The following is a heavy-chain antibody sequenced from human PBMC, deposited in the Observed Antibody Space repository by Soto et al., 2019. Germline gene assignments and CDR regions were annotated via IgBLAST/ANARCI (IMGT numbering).Heavy chain of an antibody. D-gene: IGHD6-13*01. Sequence: QVPLVQSGAEVKKPGASMKVSSKASGFTFTSYGISWVRQAPGQGLEWMGWGSAYNGNTPYAQKLQGRVTMTTDTSTTTAYMELRSLRSDDTAVYYCSRGGSSWQPHEDYWGQGTLVTVSS. CDR2: GSAYNGNT. V-gene: IGHV1-18*01. CDR3: SRGGSSWQPHEDY. CDR1: GFTFTSYG. J-gene: IGHJ4*02.